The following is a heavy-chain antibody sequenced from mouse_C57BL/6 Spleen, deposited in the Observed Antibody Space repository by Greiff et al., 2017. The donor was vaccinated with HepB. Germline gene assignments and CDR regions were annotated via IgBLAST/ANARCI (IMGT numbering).Heavy chain of an antibody. Sequence: EVHLVESGGGLVKPGGSLKLSCAASGFTFSDYGMHWVRQAPEKGLEWVAYISSGSSTIYYADTVKGRFTISRDNAKNTMFLEMTSLRSEDTAMYYCARRTTVVANWYFDVWGTVTTVTVSS. J-gene: IGHJ1*03. CDR1: GFTFSDYG. CDR3: ARRTTVVANWYFDV. D-gene: IGHD1-1*01. CDR2: ISSGSSTI. V-gene: IGHV5-17*01.